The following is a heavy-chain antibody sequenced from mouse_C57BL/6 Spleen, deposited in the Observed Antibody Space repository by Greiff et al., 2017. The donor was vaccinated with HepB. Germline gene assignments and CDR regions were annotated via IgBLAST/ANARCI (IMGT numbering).Heavy chain of an antibody. Sequence: DVQLQESGPGLVKPSQSLSLTCSVTGYSITSGYYWNWIRQFPGNKLEWMGYISYDGSNNYNPSLKNRISITRDTSKNQFFLKLNSVTTEDTATYYCARDLDGYYVFDYWGQGTTLTVSS. CDR2: ISYDGSN. D-gene: IGHD2-3*01. CDR1: GYSITSGYY. CDR3: ARDLDGYYVFDY. J-gene: IGHJ2*01. V-gene: IGHV3-6*01.